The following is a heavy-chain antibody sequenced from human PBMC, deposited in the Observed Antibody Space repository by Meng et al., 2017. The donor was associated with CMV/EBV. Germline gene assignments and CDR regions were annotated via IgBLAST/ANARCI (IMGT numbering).Heavy chain of an antibody. D-gene: IGHD3-10*01. J-gene: IGHJ3*02. CDR2: ISSSSSYT. V-gene: IGHV3-11*06. Sequence: QVQLGESGGGLCKPGGSLRLSCAASGFTFSDYYMSWIRQAPGKGLEWVSYISSSSSYTNYADSVKGRFTISRDNAKNSLYLQMNSLRAEDTAVYYCARERGYYGPGAFDIWGQGTMVTVSS. CDR1: GFTFSDYY. CDR3: ARERGYYGPGAFDI.